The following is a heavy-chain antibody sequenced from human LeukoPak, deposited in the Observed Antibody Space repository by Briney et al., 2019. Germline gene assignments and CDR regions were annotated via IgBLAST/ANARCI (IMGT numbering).Heavy chain of an antibody. D-gene: IGHD3-22*01. CDR3: AREVVKAYYFDY. Sequence: PGGSLRLSCAASGFTFSSYSMNWVRQAPGKGLEWVSCISSSSSTIYYADSVKGRFTISRDNAKNSLYLQMNSLRAEDTAVYYCAREVVKAYYFDYWGQGTLVTVSS. V-gene: IGHV3-48*01. J-gene: IGHJ4*02. CDR2: ISSSSSTI. CDR1: GFTFSSYS.